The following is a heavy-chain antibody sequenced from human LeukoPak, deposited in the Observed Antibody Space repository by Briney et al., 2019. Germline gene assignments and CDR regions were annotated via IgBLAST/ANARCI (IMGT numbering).Heavy chain of an antibody. D-gene: IGHD3-10*01. CDR3: ARGGRGGYYFDY. V-gene: IGHV3-74*01. CDR1: GFTFSSYYW. Sequence: GGSLRLSCAASGFTFSSYYWMHWVRQAPGKGLVWVSRIKSDEITTNYADSVKGRFTISRDNAKNTLYLQMNSLRAEDTAVYYCARGGRGGYYFDYWGQGTLVTVSS. J-gene: IGHJ4*02. CDR2: IKSDEITT.